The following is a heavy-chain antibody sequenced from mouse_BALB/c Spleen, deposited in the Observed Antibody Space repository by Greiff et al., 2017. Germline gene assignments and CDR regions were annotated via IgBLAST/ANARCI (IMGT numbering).Heavy chain of an antibody. CDR3: ASRDRYDVAMDY. D-gene: IGHD2-14*01. CDR2: ISSGSSTI. V-gene: IGHV5-17*02. Sequence: EVQLVESGGGLVQPGGSRKLSCAASGFTFSSFGMHWVRQDPEKGLEWVAYISSGSSTIYYADTVKGRFTISRDNPKNTLFLQMTSLRSEDTAMYYCASRDRYDVAMDYWGQGTSVTVSS. J-gene: IGHJ4*01. CDR1: GFTFSSFG.